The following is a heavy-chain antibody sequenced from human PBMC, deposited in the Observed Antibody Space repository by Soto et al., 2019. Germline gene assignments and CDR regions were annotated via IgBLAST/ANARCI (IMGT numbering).Heavy chain of an antibody. Sequence: ASVKVSCKASGYTFTSYGISWVRQAPGQGLEWMGWISAYNGKTNYAQKLQGRVTMTTDTSTSTAYMELRSLRSDDTAVYYCARYYYDSSGYPPRPLYYFDYWGQGTLVTVSS. CDR3: ARYYYDSSGYPPRPLYYFDY. J-gene: IGHJ4*02. D-gene: IGHD3-22*01. V-gene: IGHV1-18*01. CDR1: GYTFTSYG. CDR2: ISAYNGKT.